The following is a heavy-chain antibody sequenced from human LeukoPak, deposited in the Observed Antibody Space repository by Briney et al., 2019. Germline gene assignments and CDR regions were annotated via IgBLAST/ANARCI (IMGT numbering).Heavy chain of an antibody. CDR1: GFIVNTNY. CDR3: AKDPDCTSGICYTFFDY. D-gene: IGHD2-8*01. Sequence: PGGSLRLSCAASGFIVNTNYMTWVRQAPGRGLEWVSFIYADGNTYYADSVKGRFTISRDISKNAVYLQMNSLRAEDTAVYYCAKDPDCTSGICYTFFDYWGQGTLVTVSS. CDR2: IYADGNT. V-gene: IGHV3-53*01. J-gene: IGHJ4*02.